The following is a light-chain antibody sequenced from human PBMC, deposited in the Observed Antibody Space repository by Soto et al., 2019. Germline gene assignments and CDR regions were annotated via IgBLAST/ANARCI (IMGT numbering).Light chain of an antibody. CDR1: QSVSSN. J-gene: IGKJ4*01. CDR2: VAS. Sequence: EIVMTQSPATLSVSPGETATLSCRASQSVSSNLAWYQQKPGQAPRLLIYVASTRATGIPARFTGSGSGTEFTLTISSLQSEDFAVYYCQQRSNWPSTFGGGTKVEIK. CDR3: QQRSNWPST. V-gene: IGKV3-15*01.